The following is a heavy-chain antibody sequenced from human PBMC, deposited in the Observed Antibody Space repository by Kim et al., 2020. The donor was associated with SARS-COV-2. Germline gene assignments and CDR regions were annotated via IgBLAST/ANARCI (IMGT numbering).Heavy chain of an antibody. V-gene: IGHV3-48*02. CDR3: ARASYSSSLVSLDY. CDR2: ISSSSSTI. D-gene: IGHD6-13*01. Sequence: GGSLRLSCAASGFSFSSYSMNWVRQTPGKGLEWVSYISSSSSTIYYADSVKGRFTISRDNAKNSLFLQMSSLRDEDTAVYYCARASYSSSLVSLDYWGQGTLVTVSS. CDR1: GFSFSSYS. J-gene: IGHJ4*02.